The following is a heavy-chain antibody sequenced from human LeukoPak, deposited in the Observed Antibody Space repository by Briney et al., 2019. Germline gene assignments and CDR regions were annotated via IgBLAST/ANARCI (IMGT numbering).Heavy chain of an antibody. D-gene: IGHD2-2*01. CDR3: ARAHRIGRMRSSSTSY. J-gene: IGHJ4*02. CDR1: GYTFTSYD. CDR2: MNPNSGNT. V-gene: IGHV1-8*01. Sequence: GASVKVSCKASGYTFTSYDINWVRQATGKGLEWMGWMNPNSGNTGYAQKFQGRVTMTRDTSISTAYMELSSLRSEDTAVYYCARAHRIGRMRSSSTSYWGQGTLVTVSS.